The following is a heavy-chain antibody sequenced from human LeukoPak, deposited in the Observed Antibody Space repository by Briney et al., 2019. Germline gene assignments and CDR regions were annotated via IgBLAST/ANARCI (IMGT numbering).Heavy chain of an antibody. V-gene: IGHV1-18*01. CDR2: ISSYNGNT. CDR3: ARTTHRISDAFDI. CDR1: GYTFTSYG. D-gene: IGHD4-11*01. Sequence: ASVKVSCKASGYTFTSYGISWVRQAPGQGLEWMGWISSYNGNTNYAQKLQGRVTMTTGTSTTTAYMELKSLRSDDTAVYYCARTTHRISDAFDIWGQGAMVTVSS. J-gene: IGHJ3*02.